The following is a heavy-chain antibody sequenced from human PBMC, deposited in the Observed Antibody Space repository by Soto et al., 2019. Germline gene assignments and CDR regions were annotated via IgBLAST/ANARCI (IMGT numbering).Heavy chain of an antibody. CDR1: GYTFTSYA. D-gene: IGHD3-10*01. Sequence: QVQLVQSGAEVKKPGASVKVSCKASGYTFTSYAMHWVRQAPGQRLEWMGWINAGNGNTKYSQKFQGRVTITRDTSASTAYMELSSLRSEDTAVYYCARGGDSGSYLPYYYGMDVWGQGTTVTVSS. CDR3: ARGGDSGSYLPYYYGMDV. CDR2: INAGNGNT. J-gene: IGHJ6*02. V-gene: IGHV1-3*01.